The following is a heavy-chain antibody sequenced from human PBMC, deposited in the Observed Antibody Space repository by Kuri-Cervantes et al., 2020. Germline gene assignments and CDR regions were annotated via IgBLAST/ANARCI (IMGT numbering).Heavy chain of an antibody. CDR1: GFTVSSNY. Sequence: GESLKISCAASGFTVSSNYMSWVRQAPGKGLVWVSRINSDGSSTSYADSVKGRFTISRDNAKNTLYLQMNSLRAEDTAVYYCARVFNDYGDYVWETYYYYGMDVWGQGTTVTVSS. CDR2: INSDGSST. V-gene: IGHV3-74*01. CDR3: ARVFNDYGDYVWETYYYYGMDV. D-gene: IGHD4-17*01. J-gene: IGHJ6*02.